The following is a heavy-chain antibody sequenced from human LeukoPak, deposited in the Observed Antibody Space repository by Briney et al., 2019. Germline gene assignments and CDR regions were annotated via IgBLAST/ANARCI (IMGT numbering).Heavy chain of an antibody. D-gene: IGHD6-19*01. Sequence: PSETLSLTCAVYGGSFNNYYWSWIRQPPGKGLEWIGEINHSGSTNYNPSLKSRVTISVDTSKNQFSLKLSSVTAADTAVYYCARGIAVAGPFDYWGQGTLVTVSS. J-gene: IGHJ4*02. V-gene: IGHV4-34*01. CDR2: INHSGST. CDR3: ARGIAVAGPFDY. CDR1: GGSFNNYY.